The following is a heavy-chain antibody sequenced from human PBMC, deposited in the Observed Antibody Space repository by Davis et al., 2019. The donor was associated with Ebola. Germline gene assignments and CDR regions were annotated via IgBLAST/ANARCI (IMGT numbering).Heavy chain of an antibody. CDR2: ISGSGDAT. J-gene: IGHJ4*02. V-gene: IGHV3-23*01. D-gene: IGHD2-2*03. CDR1: GFRFSGYA. CDR3: AKYVDIVVVPAAFDY. Sequence: GESLKISCAASGFRFSGYAMSWVRQIPGKGLEWVSGISGSGDATYYRDSVKGRFTVSRDNSRNTLYLQMNSLRAEDTAVYYCAKYVDIVVVPAAFDYWGQGTLVTVSS.